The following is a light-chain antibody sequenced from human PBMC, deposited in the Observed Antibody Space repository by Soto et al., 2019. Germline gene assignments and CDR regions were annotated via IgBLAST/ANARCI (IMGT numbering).Light chain of an antibody. Sequence: DIQMTQSPSTLSASVGDRVTITCRASPSISSWLAWYQQKPGKAPKLLIYKASSLESGVPSRFSGSGSGTEFTLTISSLQPDDFATYFCQQYNSYSRALTFGGGTKVEIK. V-gene: IGKV1-5*03. CDR2: KAS. CDR3: QQYNSYSRALT. J-gene: IGKJ4*01. CDR1: PSISSW.